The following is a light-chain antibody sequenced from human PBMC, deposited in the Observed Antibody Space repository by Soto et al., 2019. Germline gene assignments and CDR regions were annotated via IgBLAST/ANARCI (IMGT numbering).Light chain of an antibody. CDR3: QQYGTSQT. V-gene: IGKV3-20*01. CDR1: QSLSSSY. CDR2: GAS. Sequence: IVLTQSPGTLSLSPGERATLSCRASQSLSSSYLAWYQQKPGQAPRLLIYGASSRATGIPDRFSGSGSGTDFTLTIPRVEPEDSAVYFCQQYGTSQTFGQGTKVDIK. J-gene: IGKJ2*01.